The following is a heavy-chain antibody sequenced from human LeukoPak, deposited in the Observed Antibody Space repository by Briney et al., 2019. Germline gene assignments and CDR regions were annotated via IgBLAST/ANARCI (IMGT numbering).Heavy chain of an antibody. CDR1: GSPFTSYG. CDR2: ISAYNGNT. D-gene: IGHD3-22*01. Sequence: APVKVSCKASGSPFTSYGISWVRQAPGQGLGWMGWISAYNGNTKYAQKLKGRVTMTTDTTTNTAYMDLRSLRSDDTAVYYCARAGKTYYYGTSVYYHWGQGTLVTVSS. CDR3: ARAGKTYYYGTSVYYH. J-gene: IGHJ5*02. V-gene: IGHV1-18*01.